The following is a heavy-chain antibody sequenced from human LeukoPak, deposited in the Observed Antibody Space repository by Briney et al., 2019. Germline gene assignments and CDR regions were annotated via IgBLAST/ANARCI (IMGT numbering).Heavy chain of an antibody. CDR3: ARSRDSTYYYDSSGSWFDP. CDR1: GGSISSGDYY. Sequence: SETLSLTCTVSGGSISSGDYYWSWIRQPPGKGLEWIGYIYYSGSTYYNPSLKSRVTISVDTSKNQFSLKLGSVTAADTAVYYCARSRDSTYYYDSSGSWFDPWGQGTLVTVSS. V-gene: IGHV4-30-4*01. D-gene: IGHD3-22*01. CDR2: IYYSGST. J-gene: IGHJ5*02.